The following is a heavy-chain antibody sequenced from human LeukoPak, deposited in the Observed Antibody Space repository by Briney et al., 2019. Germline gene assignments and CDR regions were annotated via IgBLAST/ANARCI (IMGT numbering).Heavy chain of an antibody. Sequence: SETLSLTCTVSGYSISSGYYWGWIRQPPGKGLEWIGSIYHSGSTYYNPSLKSRVTISVDTSKNQFSLKLSSVTAADTALYYCARDKYFYDSRGYPFDYWGQGTLVTVSS. D-gene: IGHD3-22*01. CDR1: GYSISSGYY. CDR3: ARDKYFYDSRGYPFDY. J-gene: IGHJ4*02. CDR2: IYHSGST. V-gene: IGHV4-38-2*02.